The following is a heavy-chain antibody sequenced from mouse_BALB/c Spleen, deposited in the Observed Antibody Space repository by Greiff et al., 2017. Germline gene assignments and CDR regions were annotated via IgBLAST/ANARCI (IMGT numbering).Heavy chain of an antibody. D-gene: IGHD1-2*01. CDR3: ARSYGYPYYFDY. V-gene: IGHV1-12*01. CDR2: IYPGNGDT. Sequence: LQQPGAELVKPGASVKMSCKASGYTFTSYNMHWVKQTPGQGLEWIGAIYPGNGDTSYNQKFKGKATLTADKSSSTAYMQLSSLTSEDSAVYYCARSYGYPYYFDYWGQGTTLTVSS. J-gene: IGHJ2*01. CDR1: GYTFTSYN.